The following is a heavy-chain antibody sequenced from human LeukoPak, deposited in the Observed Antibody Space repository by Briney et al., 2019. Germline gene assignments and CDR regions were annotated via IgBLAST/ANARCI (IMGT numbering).Heavy chain of an antibody. CDR2: IYYSGST. Sequence: SETLSLTCTVSGGSISSYYWSWIRQPPGKGLEWIGYIYYSGSTNYNPSLKSRVTISVDTSKNQFSLKLSSVTAADTAVYYCAMNHEYGDYNYWGQGTLVTVSS. CDR3: AMNHEYGDYNY. D-gene: IGHD4-17*01. J-gene: IGHJ4*02. V-gene: IGHV4-59*01. CDR1: GGSISSYY.